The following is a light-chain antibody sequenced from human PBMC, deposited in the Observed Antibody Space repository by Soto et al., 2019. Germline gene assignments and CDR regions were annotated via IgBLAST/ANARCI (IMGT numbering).Light chain of an antibody. CDR2: KIS. Sequence: IVLTQTPLYSAVTLGPPVSISCRSSESLVYSDGNTYLSWLHQRPGQPPSLLLYKISNRLSGVPDRFSGRGAVTDFTLRISRVEADDVGVYFCIQATQFPWTFGQGTRVDIK. CDR1: ESLVYSDGNTY. J-gene: IGKJ1*01. CDR3: IQATQFPWT. V-gene: IGKV2-24*01.